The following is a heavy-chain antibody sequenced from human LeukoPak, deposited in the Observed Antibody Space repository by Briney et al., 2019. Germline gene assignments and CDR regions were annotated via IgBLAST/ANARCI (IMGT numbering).Heavy chain of an antibody. V-gene: IGHV4-59*01. D-gene: IGHD3-3*02. CDR2: IYYSGST. CDR1: GGSISSYY. CDR3: ARTGIRGPDY. J-gene: IGHJ4*02. Sequence: SETLSLTCTVSGGSISSYYWSWIRQPPGKGREWIGYIYYSGSTNYNPSLKSRVTISVDTSKNQFSLKLSSVTAADTAVYYCARTGIRGPDYWGQGTLVTVSS.